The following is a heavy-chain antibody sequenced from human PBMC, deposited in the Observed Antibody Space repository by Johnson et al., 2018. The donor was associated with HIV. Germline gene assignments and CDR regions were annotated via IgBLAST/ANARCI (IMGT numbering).Heavy chain of an antibody. CDR3: AKDLYSSSWTNDAFDV. V-gene: IGHV3-33*06. CDR2: IWYDGTNR. J-gene: IGHJ3*01. CDR1: GFTFSSYG. Sequence: VQLLESGGGVVQHGRSLRLSCAASGFTFSSYGMHWVRQAPGKGLEWVAVIWYDGTNRYYGDSVKGRFTISRDNSKNTVYLQMNGLRAEDTAVYHCAKDLYSSSWTNDAFDVWGQGTMVTVSS. D-gene: IGHD6-13*01.